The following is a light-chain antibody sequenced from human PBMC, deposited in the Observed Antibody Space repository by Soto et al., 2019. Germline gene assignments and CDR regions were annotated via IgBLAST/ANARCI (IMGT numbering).Light chain of an antibody. J-gene: IGKJ2*01. CDR2: DAS. V-gene: IGKV3-15*01. Sequence: EMVMTQSPATLSVSPGERVTLSCRASQSVFTKLAWYQQKPGQAPTLLIFDASARAPGIPARFSGSGSGTEFTLTINSLQSEDFGVYYCQQYGDWPPETFGQGTKLEI. CDR3: QQYGDWPPET. CDR1: QSVFTK.